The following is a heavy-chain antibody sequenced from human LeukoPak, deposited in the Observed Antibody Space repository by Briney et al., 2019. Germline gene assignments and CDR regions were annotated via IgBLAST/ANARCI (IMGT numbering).Heavy chain of an antibody. CDR1: GFTFSSYG. D-gene: IGHD1-26*01. CDR3: AKTPLLGAISNFDY. Sequence: GGSLRLSCAASGFTFSSYGMTWVRQAPGKGLEWVSYISSSSSTIYYADSVKGRFTISRDNAKNSLYLQLNSLRAEDTAVYYCAKTPLLGAISNFDYWGQGTLVTVSS. J-gene: IGHJ4*02. V-gene: IGHV3-48*01. CDR2: ISSSSSTI.